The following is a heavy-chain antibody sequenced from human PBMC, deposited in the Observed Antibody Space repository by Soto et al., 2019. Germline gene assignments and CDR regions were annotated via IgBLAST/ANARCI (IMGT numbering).Heavy chain of an antibody. CDR3: ARDSDEDQFNPCGSFVN. V-gene: IGHV3-30-3*01. D-gene: IGHD5-12*01. CDR2: ISYKGNNK. J-gene: IGHJ4*02. CDR1: GFTFSGFA. Sequence: VQLVESGGGVVQPGRSLRLSCAASGFTFSGFAMHWVRQSPGKGLEWVAFISYKGNNKYYAESVKGRFTISRDNSENTLYLQMSSLEGDDSAVYYCARDSDEDQFNPCGSFVNWGQGTLVTVSS.